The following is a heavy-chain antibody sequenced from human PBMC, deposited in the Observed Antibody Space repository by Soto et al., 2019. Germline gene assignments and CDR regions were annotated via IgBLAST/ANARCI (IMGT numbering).Heavy chain of an antibody. V-gene: IGHV3-15*01. D-gene: IGHD2-21*01. J-gene: IGHJ4*02. CDR3: ATIRLWSYYFDY. CDR2: IKSNSDGGIA. Sequence: EVQLVESGGGLVKPGGSLRLSCAASGFTFSNTWMSWVRQAPGKGLEWVGRIKSNSDGGIAEYAAPVKGRFTISRDDSKDTVYLQIHSLRTEDTAVYFCATIRLWSYYFDYWGQGTQVTVSS. CDR1: GFTFSNTW.